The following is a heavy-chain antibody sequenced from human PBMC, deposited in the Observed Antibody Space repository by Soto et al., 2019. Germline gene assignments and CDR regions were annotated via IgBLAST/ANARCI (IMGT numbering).Heavy chain of an antibody. D-gene: IGHD1-26*01. CDR1: GYTFTSYG. CDR2: ITAYNGNT. J-gene: IGHJ5*02. CDR3: ARVVGALGHWFDP. V-gene: IGHV1-18*01. Sequence: QVQLVQSGAEVKKPGASVKVSCKASGYTFTSYGISWVRQAPGQGLEWMGRITAYNGNTNYAQKLQGRVTMTTDTSTSTDYMELRSLRSDDTAVYYCARVVGALGHWFDPWGQGTLVTVSS.